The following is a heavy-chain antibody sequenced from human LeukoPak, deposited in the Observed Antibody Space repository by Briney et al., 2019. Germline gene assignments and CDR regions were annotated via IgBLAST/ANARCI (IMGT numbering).Heavy chain of an antibody. Sequence: GGSLRLSCAASGSTFSGSAMHWVRQASGKGLEWVGRIRSKANSYATAYAASVKGRFTISRDDSKNTAYLQMNSLKTEDTAVYYCTVPYCSGGSCYSARWGQGTLVTVSS. CDR1: GSTFSGSA. CDR2: IRSKANSYAT. D-gene: IGHD2-15*01. CDR3: TVPYCSGGSCYSAR. V-gene: IGHV3-73*01. J-gene: IGHJ4*02.